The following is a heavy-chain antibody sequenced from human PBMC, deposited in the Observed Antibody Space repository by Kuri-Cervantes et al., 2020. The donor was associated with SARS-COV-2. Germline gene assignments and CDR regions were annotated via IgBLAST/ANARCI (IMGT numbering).Heavy chain of an antibody. Sequence: GESLKISCKGSGYSFTSYWIGWVRQMPGKGLEWMGIIYPGDPDTRYSPSFQGQVTISADKSISTAYLQWSSLKASDTAMYYCARPRGGSSWSRDAFDIWGQGTMVTVSS. D-gene: IGHD6-13*01. CDR3: ARPRGGSSWSRDAFDI. CDR2: IYPGDPDT. V-gene: IGHV5-51*01. J-gene: IGHJ3*02. CDR1: GYSFTSYW.